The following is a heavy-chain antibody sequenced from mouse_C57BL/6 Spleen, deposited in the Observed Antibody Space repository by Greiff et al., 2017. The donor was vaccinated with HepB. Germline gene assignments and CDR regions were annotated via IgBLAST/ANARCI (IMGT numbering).Heavy chain of an antibody. CDR3: AKKHNWEDAMDY. J-gene: IGHJ4*01. Sequence: EVQRVESGGGLVKPGGSLKLSCAASGFTFSDYGMHWVRQAPEKGLEWVAYISSGSSTIYYADTVKGRFTISRDNAQNTLFLQMTSLRSEDTAMYYCAKKHNWEDAMDYWGQGTSVTVSS. V-gene: IGHV5-17*01. CDR1: GFTFSDYG. D-gene: IGHD4-1*01. CDR2: ISSGSSTI.